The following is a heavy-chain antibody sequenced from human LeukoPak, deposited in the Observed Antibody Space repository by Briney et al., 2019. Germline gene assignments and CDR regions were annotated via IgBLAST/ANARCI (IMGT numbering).Heavy chain of an antibody. CDR1: GGSISSYY. CDR3: AREDYGRDY. Sequence: SETLSLTCTVSGGSISSYYWSWIRQPPGKGLEWIGYIYYSGSTNYNPSLKSRVTISVDTSKNQFSLKLSSVTAADTAVYYCAREDYGRDYWGQGTLVTVSS. CDR2: IYYSGST. V-gene: IGHV4-59*12. D-gene: IGHD4-17*01. J-gene: IGHJ4*02.